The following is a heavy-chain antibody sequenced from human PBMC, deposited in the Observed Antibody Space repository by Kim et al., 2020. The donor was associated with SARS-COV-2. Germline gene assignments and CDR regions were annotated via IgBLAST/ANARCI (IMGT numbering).Heavy chain of an antibody. CDR2: IIPILGIA. CDR1: GGTFSSYA. D-gene: IGHD2-2*01. V-gene: IGHV1-69*04. Sequence: SVKVSCKASGGTFSSYAISWVRQAPGQGLEWMGRIIPILGIANYAQKFQGRVTITADKSTSTAYKELSSLRSEDTAVYYCARGCIDCSTSRRTDAFDIWGQGTMVTVSS. J-gene: IGHJ3*02. CDR3: ARGCIDCSTSRRTDAFDI.